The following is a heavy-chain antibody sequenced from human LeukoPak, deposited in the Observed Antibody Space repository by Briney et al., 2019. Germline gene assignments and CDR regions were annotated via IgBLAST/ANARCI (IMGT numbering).Heavy chain of an antibody. Sequence: ASVKVSCKASGYTFTSYGISWVRQAPGQGLEWMGWISAYNGNTNYAQKLQGRVTMTTDTSTSTAYMELRSLRSDDTAVYYCARAPNVDIVVYFDYWGQGTLVTVSS. CDR1: GYTFTSYG. J-gene: IGHJ4*02. D-gene: IGHD5-12*01. CDR2: ISAYNGNT. V-gene: IGHV1-18*01. CDR3: ARAPNVDIVVYFDY.